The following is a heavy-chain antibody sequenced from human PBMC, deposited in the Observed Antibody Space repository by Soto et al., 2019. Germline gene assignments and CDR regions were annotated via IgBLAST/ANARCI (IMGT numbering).Heavy chain of an antibody. CDR2: TYYSGST. CDR1: GGSMIAYY. D-gene: IGHD6-13*01. Sequence: QVQLQESGPRLVKPSETLSLTCTVSGGSMIAYYWNWMRQPPGKGLQWIGYTYYSGSTTYNPSLKSRVAISVDSSKNQCSLKLDSVTPADTAVYYCARVRGTAGKRYFDYWGPGTLVTVSS. V-gene: IGHV4-59*01. CDR3: ARVRGTAGKRYFDY. J-gene: IGHJ4*02.